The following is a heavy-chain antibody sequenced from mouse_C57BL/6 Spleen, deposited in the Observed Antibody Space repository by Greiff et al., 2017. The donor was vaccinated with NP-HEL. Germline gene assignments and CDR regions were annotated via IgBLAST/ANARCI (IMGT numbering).Heavy chain of an antibody. D-gene: IGHD3-2*02. Sequence: QVQLQQPGTELVKPGASVKLSCKASGSTFTSYWMHWVKQRPGQGLEWIGNINPSNGGTNYNEKFKGKATMTVDKSSSTAYMQRSSQPSEDAAVYYCARRGAEATDVGFAYWGQGTLVTVSA. CDR1: GSTFTSYW. CDR2: INPSNGGT. V-gene: IGHV1-53*01. CDR3: ARRGAEATDVGFAY. J-gene: IGHJ3*01.